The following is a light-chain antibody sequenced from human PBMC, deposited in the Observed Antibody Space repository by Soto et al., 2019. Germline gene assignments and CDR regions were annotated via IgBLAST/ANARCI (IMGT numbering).Light chain of an antibody. CDR2: DVS. CDR1: SSDVGVYNS. CDR3: SSYAGTHIV. J-gene: IGLJ1*01. V-gene: IGLV2-8*01. Sequence: QSALTQPPSASGSPGQSVTISCTGTSSDVGVYNSVSWYQPHPAQAPKLMIYDVSKRPSGVPDRFSGSKSGNTASLTVSGLQAEDEADYYCSSYAGTHIVFGTGTKVTVL.